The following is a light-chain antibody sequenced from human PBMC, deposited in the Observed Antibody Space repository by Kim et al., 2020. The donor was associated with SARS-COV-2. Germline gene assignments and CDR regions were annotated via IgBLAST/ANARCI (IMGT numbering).Light chain of an antibody. J-gene: IGKJ1*01. Sequence: ASGGDRVIITGRASQGIAYDLGWYQQKPGKAPRLLIYSASTLQSGVPSRFSGSASGTDFTLTISSLQPEDVATYFCLQDFNYPWTFGQGTKVDIK. V-gene: IGKV1-6*02. CDR1: QGIAYD. CDR2: SAS. CDR3: LQDFNYPWT.